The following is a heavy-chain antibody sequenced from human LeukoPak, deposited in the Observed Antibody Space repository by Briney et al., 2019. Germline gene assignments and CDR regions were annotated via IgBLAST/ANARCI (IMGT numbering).Heavy chain of an antibody. J-gene: IGHJ4*02. CDR1: GYSFTSYG. CDR2: INPSGGST. Sequence: ASVKVSCKASGYSFTSYGISWVRQAPGQGLEWMGIINPSGGSTSYAQKFQGRVTMTRDMSTSTVYMELSSLRSEDTAVYYCARRGSGSYHPSDYWGQGTLVTVSS. CDR3: ARRGSGSYHPSDY. V-gene: IGHV1-46*01. D-gene: IGHD3-10*01.